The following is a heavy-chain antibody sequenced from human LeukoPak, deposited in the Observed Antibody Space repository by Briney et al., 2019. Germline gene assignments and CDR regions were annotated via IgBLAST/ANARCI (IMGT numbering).Heavy chain of an antibody. V-gene: IGHV1-18*01. CDR1: GYTFTSYG. D-gene: IGHD6-13*01. J-gene: IGHJ4*02. Sequence: GASVRVSCKASGYTFTSYGISWVRQAPGQGLEWMGWISAYNGNTNYAQKLQGRGTMTTDTSTSTAYMELRSLRSDDTAVYYCARDRRWESSSWKEIDYWGQGTLVTVSS. CDR2: ISAYNGNT. CDR3: ARDRRWESSSWKEIDY.